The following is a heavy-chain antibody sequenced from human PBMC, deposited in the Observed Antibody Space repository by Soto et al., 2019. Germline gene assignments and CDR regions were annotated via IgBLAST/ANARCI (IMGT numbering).Heavy chain of an antibody. CDR3: VCGGNFFVY. CDR2: LDQDGSER. CDR1: GFTSSTYW. D-gene: IGHD3-16*01. Sequence: EVPLVESGGGWVQPGGSLRLSCAASGFTSSTYWMTWVRRPPGKGLEWVANLDQDGSERYYVDSVRGRFTISRDNAKNSLYLQMNSLRAEDTAVYYCVCGGNFFVYWGQGTLVTVSP. V-gene: IGHV3-7*01. J-gene: IGHJ4*02.